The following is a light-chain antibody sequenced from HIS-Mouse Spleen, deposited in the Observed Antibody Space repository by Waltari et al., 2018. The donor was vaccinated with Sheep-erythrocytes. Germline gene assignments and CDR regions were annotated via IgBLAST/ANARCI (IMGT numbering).Light chain of an antibody. V-gene: IGLV1-47*01. J-gene: IGLJ2*01. CDR2: RNN. CDR1: SSNIGSNY. Sequence: QSVLTQPPSASGTPGPRVTIPCSGSSSNIGSNYVYWYQQPPGTAPKPLIYRNNQRPSGVPDRFSGSKSGTSASLAISGLRSEDEADYYCAAWDDSLSGPVFGGGTKLTVL. CDR3: AAWDDSLSGPV.